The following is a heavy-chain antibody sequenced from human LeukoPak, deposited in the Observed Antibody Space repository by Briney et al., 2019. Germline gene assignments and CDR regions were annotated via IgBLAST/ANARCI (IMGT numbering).Heavy chain of an antibody. V-gene: IGHV1-46*01. CDR2: INPSGGST. D-gene: IGHD3-10*01. Sequence: ASVKVSCKASGYTFTSYYMHWVRQAPGQGLEWMGIINPSGGSTSYAQKFQGRVTMTRDTSTSTVYMELSSLRSEDTAVYYCASGLSGNYYGSGSYSQTTDYWGQGTLVTVSS. J-gene: IGHJ4*02. CDR1: GYTFTSYY. CDR3: ASGLSGNYYGSGSYSQTTDY.